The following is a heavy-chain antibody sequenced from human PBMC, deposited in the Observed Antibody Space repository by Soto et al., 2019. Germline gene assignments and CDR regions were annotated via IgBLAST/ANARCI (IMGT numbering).Heavy chain of an antibody. Sequence: SVKVSCKASGGTFSSYAISWVRQAPGQGLEWMGGIIPIFGTANYAQKFQGRVTITADESTCTAYMELSSLRSEDTAVYYCASGDTRKYNWNLPWFAFDIWGQGTMVTVSS. CDR2: IIPIFGTA. J-gene: IGHJ3*02. D-gene: IGHD1-20*01. CDR3: ASGDTRKYNWNLPWFAFDI. CDR1: GGTFSSYA. V-gene: IGHV1-69*13.